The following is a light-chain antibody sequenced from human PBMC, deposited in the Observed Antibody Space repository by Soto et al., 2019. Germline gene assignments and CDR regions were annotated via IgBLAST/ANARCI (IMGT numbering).Light chain of an antibody. V-gene: IGKV3-15*01. CDR2: DAS. CDR1: QSVSGN. J-gene: IGKJ1*01. CDR3: QQYNNWPPWT. Sequence: EIVMTQSPATLSVSPGERATLSCRASQSVSGNLAWYQQKPGQAPRLLIYDASSRATGIPARFSGSGSGTEFTLTISSLQSEDIAVYYCQQYNNWPPWTFGQGTKVEIK.